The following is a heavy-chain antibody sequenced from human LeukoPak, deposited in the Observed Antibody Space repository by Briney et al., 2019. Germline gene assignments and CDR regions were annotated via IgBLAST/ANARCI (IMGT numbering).Heavy chain of an antibody. CDR2: LGSAGDK. Sequence: GGSLRLSCAASGFTLSDYDIHWVRQPIGKGLDWVSGLGSAGDKYHAGSERGRFTIAREDAENSVYLQMNGLRPEDTAIYYCARAKRETSTRPWTSGMDVWGQGTRVTVSS. V-gene: IGHV3-13*01. CDR1: GFTLSDYD. D-gene: IGHD3/OR15-3a*01. CDR3: ARAKRETSTRPWTSGMDV. J-gene: IGHJ6*02.